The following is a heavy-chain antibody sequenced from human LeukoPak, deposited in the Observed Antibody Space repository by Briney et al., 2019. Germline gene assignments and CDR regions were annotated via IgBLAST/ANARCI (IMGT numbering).Heavy chain of an antibody. J-gene: IGHJ4*02. D-gene: IGHD2-15*01. Sequence: SETLSLTCAVSGYSVSSGYYWGWIRQAPRKGLEWIGNVFHGGTTHSNPTLKSRVTVSLDTSKNQFSLKLRSVTAEDTAVYFCARQGFCNGGNCPDYWGQGILVTVSS. V-gene: IGHV4-38-2*01. CDR2: VFHGGTT. CDR1: GYSVSSGYY. CDR3: ARQGFCNGGNCPDY.